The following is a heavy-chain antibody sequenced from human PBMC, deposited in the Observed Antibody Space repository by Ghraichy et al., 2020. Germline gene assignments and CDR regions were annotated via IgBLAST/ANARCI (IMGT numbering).Heavy chain of an antibody. CDR2: ITYDGTSE. V-gene: IGHV3-30-3*01. D-gene: IGHD1-1*01. Sequence: GGSLRLSCAASGFTFSTYAIHWVRQAPGKGLEWVALITYDGTSEYYSDSVKGRFTISRDNSKNTLYLQMNSLRAEDTAVYYCARPVMETTGYYYYYMDVWGKGTTVTVSS. J-gene: IGHJ6*03. CDR1: GFTFSTYA. CDR3: ARPVMETTGYYYYYMDV.